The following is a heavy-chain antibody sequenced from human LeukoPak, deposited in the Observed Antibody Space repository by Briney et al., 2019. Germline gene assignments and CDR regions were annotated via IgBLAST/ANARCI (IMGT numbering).Heavy chain of an antibody. D-gene: IGHD6-19*01. CDR1: GFTFSGSA. J-gene: IGHJ2*01. V-gene: IGHV3-73*01. CDR2: IRSKANNYAT. CDR3: TRREQWLGYWHFDL. Sequence: GGSLKLSCAAFGFTFSGSAIHWVRQASGKGLEWVGRIRSKANNYATAYAASVKGRFTISRDESKNTAYLQMNSLKTEDTAVYYCTRREQWLGYWHFDLWGRGSLVTVSS.